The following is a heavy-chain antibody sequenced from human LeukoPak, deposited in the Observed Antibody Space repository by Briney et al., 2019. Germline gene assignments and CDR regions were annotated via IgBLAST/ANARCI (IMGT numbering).Heavy chain of an antibody. CDR1: GFTFSSYA. CDR2: VGGSGGST. D-gene: IGHD2-8*01. Sequence: GGSLRLSCVASGFTFSSYAMSWVRQAPGKGLEWVSAVGGSGGSTYYADSVKGRFTISRDNSKNTLYLRMNSLRAEDTAVYYCAKDRGYCTNGVCYRGYFDYWGQGTLVTVSS. J-gene: IGHJ4*02. V-gene: IGHV3-23*01. CDR3: AKDRGYCTNGVCYRGYFDY.